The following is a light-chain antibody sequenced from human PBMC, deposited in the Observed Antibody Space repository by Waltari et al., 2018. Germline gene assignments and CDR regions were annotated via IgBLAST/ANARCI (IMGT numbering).Light chain of an antibody. Sequence: DILMTQSPLSLPVTPGEPASISCRSSQSLLHSNGYNYLDWYLQKPGQSPQVLIYLGSNRASGVPDRFSGSGSGTDFTLNISRVEAEDVGAYYCMQILQPARTFGQGTRLEIK. J-gene: IGKJ2*01. CDR3: MQILQPART. CDR1: QSLLHSNGYNY. V-gene: IGKV2-28*01. CDR2: LGS.